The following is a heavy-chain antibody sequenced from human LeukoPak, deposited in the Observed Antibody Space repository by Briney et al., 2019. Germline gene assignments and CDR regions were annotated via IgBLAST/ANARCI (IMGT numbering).Heavy chain of an antibody. CDR2: ISYGGCT. V-gene: IGHV4-39*01. J-gene: IGHJ4*02. CDR1: GGSISRNSNY. Sequence: SETLSLTCTVSGGSISRNSNYWAWIRQPPGRGLEWIGSISYGGCTYYSPSLESRVTISVDTSKNQFSLRLSSVTAADTAVYYCARQALWFFDHWGQGTLVTVSS. D-gene: IGHD2-21*01. CDR3: ARQALWFFDH.